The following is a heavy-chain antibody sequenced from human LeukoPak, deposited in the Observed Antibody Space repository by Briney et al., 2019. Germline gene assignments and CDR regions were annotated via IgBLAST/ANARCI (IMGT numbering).Heavy chain of an antibody. CDR3: ASLYYDSSGLRGAFDI. V-gene: IGHV1-2*02. Sequence: GASVKVSCKASRYTFTGYYMHWVRQAPGQGLEWMGWINPNSGVTDYAQNFQGRVTMTRDTSISTAYVELSRLRSDDTAVYYCASLYYDSSGLRGAFDIWGQGTMVTVSS. J-gene: IGHJ3*02. CDR2: INPNSGVT. D-gene: IGHD3-22*01. CDR1: RYTFTGYY.